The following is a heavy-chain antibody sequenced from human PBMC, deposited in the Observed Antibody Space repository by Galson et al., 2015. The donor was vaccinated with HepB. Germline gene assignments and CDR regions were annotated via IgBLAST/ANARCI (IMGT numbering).Heavy chain of an antibody. CDR2: IYSGGAT. J-gene: IGHJ4*02. Sequence: LRLSCAASGFTVSNTYMNWVRQAPGKGLEWVSVIYSGGATYYADSVKGRFTISRDNSKNTLYLHVNNLRAEDTAVYYCASPFCTGGSCYPLWYWGQGTLVTVSS. D-gene: IGHD2-15*01. CDR1: GFTVSNTY. CDR3: ASPFCTGGSCYPLWY. V-gene: IGHV3-53*01.